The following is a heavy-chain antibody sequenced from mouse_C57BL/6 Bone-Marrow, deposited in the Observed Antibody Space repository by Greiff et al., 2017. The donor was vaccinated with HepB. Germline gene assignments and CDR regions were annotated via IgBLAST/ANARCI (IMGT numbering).Heavy chain of an antibody. CDR2: IYPGDGDT. D-gene: IGHD1-1*01. Sequence: QVQLQQSGPELVKPGASVKISCKASGYAFSSSWMNWVKQRPGKGLEWIGRIYPGDGDTNYNGKFKGKATLTADKSSSTAYMQLSSLTSEDSAVYFCARSNVYYYGSSLFAYWGQGTLVTVSA. J-gene: IGHJ3*01. V-gene: IGHV1-82*01. CDR1: GYAFSSSW. CDR3: ARSNVYYYGSSLFAY.